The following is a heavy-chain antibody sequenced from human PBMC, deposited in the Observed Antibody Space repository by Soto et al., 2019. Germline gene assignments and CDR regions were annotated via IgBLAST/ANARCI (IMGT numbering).Heavy chain of an antibody. CDR2: ISGGGTTI. D-gene: IGHD6-19*01. CDR3: AKDRKGMGAVAGENWFDP. Sequence: GGSLRLSCEASGFTFSNYNMNWVRQAPGKGLEWVSFISGGGTTIYYADSVKGRFTISRDNSKNTLYLQMNSLRAEDTAVYYCAKDRKGMGAVAGENWFDPWGQGTLVTVSS. V-gene: IGHV3-48*01. J-gene: IGHJ5*02. CDR1: GFTFSNYN.